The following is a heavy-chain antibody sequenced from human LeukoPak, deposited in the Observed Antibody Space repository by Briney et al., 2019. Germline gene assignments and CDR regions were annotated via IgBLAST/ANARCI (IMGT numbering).Heavy chain of an antibody. CDR1: GGSISSSSYY. CDR2: IYYSGST. V-gene: IGHV4-39*07. J-gene: IGHJ3*02. CDR3: ARDLSFYAFDI. Sequence: SETLSLTCTVSGGSISSSSYYWGWIRQPPGKGLEWIGSIYYSGSTYYNPSLKSRVTISVDTSKNQFSLKLSSVTAADTAVYYCARDLSFYAFDIWGQGTMVAVSS.